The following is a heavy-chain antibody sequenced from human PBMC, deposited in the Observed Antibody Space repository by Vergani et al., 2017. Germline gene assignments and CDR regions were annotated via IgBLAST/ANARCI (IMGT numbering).Heavy chain of an antibody. CDR1: GYRFTSYW. J-gene: IGHJ4*02. CDR2: ISPGDSNA. V-gene: IGHV5-51*03. CDR3: ARSMGGSTGVDY. D-gene: IGHD1-26*01. Sequence: EVQLVPSGAEVKKPGASLKISRKGSGYRFTSYWIAWVRQMPGKGLEWMGIISPGDSNARYSPSFQGQVTIAVDKSISTAYLQWRSLKASDTAMYYCARSMGGSTGVDYWGQGTLVTVSS.